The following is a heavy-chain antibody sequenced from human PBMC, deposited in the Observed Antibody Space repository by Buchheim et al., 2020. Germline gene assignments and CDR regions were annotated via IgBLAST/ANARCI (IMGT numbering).Heavy chain of an antibody. CDR2: IYYSGST. CDR3: AGHFEDGTPVDY. J-gene: IGHJ4*02. D-gene: IGHD5-24*01. CDR1: GGSISSYY. V-gene: IGHV4-59*08. Sequence: QVQLQESGPGLVKPSETLSLTCTVSGGSISSYYWSWIRQPPGKGLEWIGYIYYSGSTNYNPSLKSRVTISVDTPKHKSPLKMSSVTAADTAVYYCAGHFEDGTPVDYWGQGTL.